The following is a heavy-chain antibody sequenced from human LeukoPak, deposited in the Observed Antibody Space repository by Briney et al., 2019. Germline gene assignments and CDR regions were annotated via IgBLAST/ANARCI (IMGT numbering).Heavy chain of an antibody. CDR2: IYHSGST. J-gene: IGHJ3*02. Sequence: PSQTLSLTCTVSGGSISSGGYYWSWIRQPPGKGLEWIGYIYHSGSTYYNPSLKSRVTISVDRSKNQFSLKLSSVTAADTAVYYCASDSISGSYYHGAFDIWGQGTMVTVSS. V-gene: IGHV4-30-2*01. D-gene: IGHD1-26*01. CDR1: GGSISSGGYY. CDR3: ASDSISGSYYHGAFDI.